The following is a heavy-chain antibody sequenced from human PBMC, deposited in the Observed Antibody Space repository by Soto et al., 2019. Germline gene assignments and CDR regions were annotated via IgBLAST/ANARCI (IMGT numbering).Heavy chain of an antibody. Sequence: QVQLVESGGGVVQPGRSLRLSCAASGFTFSSHGMHWVRQAPGKGLEWVAVIWYDGSNKYYADSVKGRFTISRDDSKNRVYLQMNSLRAEDTAVYYCVRDGWYSIQAPYWGQGTRVTVSS. J-gene: IGHJ4*02. V-gene: IGHV3-33*01. CDR2: IWYDGSNK. D-gene: IGHD6-19*01. CDR3: VRDGWYSIQAPY. CDR1: GFTFSSHG.